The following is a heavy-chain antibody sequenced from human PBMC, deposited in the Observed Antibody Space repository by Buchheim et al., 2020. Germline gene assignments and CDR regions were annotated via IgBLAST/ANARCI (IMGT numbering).Heavy chain of an antibody. D-gene: IGHD6-19*01. CDR1: GGSISSYY. CDR2: IYTSGST. V-gene: IGHV4-4*07. J-gene: IGHJ6*02. CDR3: ARDSDIAVAGTSYYYYGMDV. Sequence: QVQLQESGPGLVKPSETLSLTCTVSGGSISSYYWSWIRQPAGKGLEWIGRIYTSGSTKYNPSLKSRVTMSVDTSKNQFSLKLSSVTAADTAVYYCARDSDIAVAGTSYYYYGMDVWGQGTT.